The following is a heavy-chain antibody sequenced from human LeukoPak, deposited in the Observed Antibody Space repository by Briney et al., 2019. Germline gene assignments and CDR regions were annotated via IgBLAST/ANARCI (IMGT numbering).Heavy chain of an antibody. CDR2: VDPEDGET. J-gene: IGHJ4*02. Sequence: ASVKVSCKVSGCTFTDYYMHWVQQAPGKGLEWMGLVDPEDGETIYAEKFQGRVTITADTSTDTAYMELSSLRSEDTAVYYCATAGAAAGGYYFDYWGQGTLVTVSS. CDR3: ATAGAAAGGYYFDY. CDR1: GCTFTDYY. V-gene: IGHV1-69-2*01. D-gene: IGHD6-13*01.